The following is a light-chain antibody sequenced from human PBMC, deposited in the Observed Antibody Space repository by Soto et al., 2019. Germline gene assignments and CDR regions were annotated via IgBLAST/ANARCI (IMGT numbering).Light chain of an antibody. CDR3: QSYDSSLSGYV. Sequence: QSVLTQPPSVSGAPGQRVTISCTGSSSNIGAGYDVHWYQQLPGTAPKLLIYGNSNRPSGVPDRFSGSKSGTSASLASTGLQAEDEADYYGQSYDSSLSGYVFGTGTKRTVL. J-gene: IGLJ1*01. CDR2: GNS. CDR1: SSNIGAGYD. V-gene: IGLV1-40*01.